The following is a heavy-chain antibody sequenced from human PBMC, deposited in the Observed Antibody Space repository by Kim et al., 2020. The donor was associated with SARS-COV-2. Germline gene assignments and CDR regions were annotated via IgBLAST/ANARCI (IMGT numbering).Heavy chain of an antibody. Sequence: ASVKVSCKASGYTFTSYDINWVRQATGQGLEWMGWMNPNSGNTGYAQKFQDRVTMTRNTSISTAYMELSSLRSEDTAVYYCAIGHLKSIVVVIAPRPYYYYMDVWGKGTTVTVSS. V-gene: IGHV1-8*01. CDR2: MNPNSGNT. CDR1: GYTFTSYD. J-gene: IGHJ6*03. CDR3: AIGHLKSIVVVIAPRPYYYYMDV. D-gene: IGHD2-21*01.